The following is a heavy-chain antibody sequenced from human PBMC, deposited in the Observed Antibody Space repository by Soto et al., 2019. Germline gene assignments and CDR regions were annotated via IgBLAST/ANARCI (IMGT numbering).Heavy chain of an antibody. Sequence: GGSLRLSCAASGFTFSTYGMSWVRQAPGKGLEWVSGISASGGSTYYADSVKGRFTISRDNSKSTMYLQMNSLRAEDTALYYWAQSNRTTAPFDYWGLGKLVNVSS. V-gene: IGHV3-23*01. CDR2: ISASGGST. CDR3: AQSNRTTAPFDY. D-gene: IGHD4-4*01. J-gene: IGHJ4*02. CDR1: GFTFSTYG.